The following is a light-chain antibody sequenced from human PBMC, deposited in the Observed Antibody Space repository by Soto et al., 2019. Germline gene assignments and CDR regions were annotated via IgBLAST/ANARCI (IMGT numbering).Light chain of an antibody. CDR2: GAS. J-gene: IGKJ1*01. CDR1: QSVTSNY. CDR3: QQYGGSPRT. V-gene: IGKV3-20*01. Sequence: EIVLTQSPGTLSLSPGERATLSCGASQSVTSNYLAWYQQKPGQAPRLLIYGASSRATGIPDRFSGSGSGTDFTLTISRLEPEDFALYYCQQYGGSPRTFGQGTKVDIK.